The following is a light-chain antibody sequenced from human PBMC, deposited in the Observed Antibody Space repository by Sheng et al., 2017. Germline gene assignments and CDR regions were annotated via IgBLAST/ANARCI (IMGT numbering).Light chain of an antibody. Sequence: DIVMTQSPDSLAVSLGERATINCKSSQTVLYSSNNKNYLAWYQQKPGQPPKLLIYWASTRESGVPDRFSGSGSGTDFTLTISSLQAEDVAVYYCHQYYDTGTFGPGTKVDIK. J-gene: IGKJ3*01. CDR3: HQYYDTGT. V-gene: IGKV4-1*01. CDR1: QTVLYSSNNKNY. CDR2: WAS.